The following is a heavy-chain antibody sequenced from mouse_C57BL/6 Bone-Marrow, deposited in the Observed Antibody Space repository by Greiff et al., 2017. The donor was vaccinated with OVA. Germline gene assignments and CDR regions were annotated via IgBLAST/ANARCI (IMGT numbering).Heavy chain of an antibody. Sequence: QVQLQQSGAELVRPGTSVKMSCKASGYTFTNYWIGWAKQRPGHGLEWIGDIYPGGGYTNYNEKFKGKATLTADKSSSTAYMQFSSLTSEDSAIYYCARSGYDGYPAWFAYWGQGTLVTVSA. CDR2: IYPGGGYT. V-gene: IGHV1-63*01. J-gene: IGHJ3*01. D-gene: IGHD2-3*01. CDR1: GYTFTNYW. CDR3: ARSGYDGYPAWFAY.